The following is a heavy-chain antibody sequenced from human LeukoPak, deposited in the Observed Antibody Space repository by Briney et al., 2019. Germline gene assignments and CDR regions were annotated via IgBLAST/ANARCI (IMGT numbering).Heavy chain of an antibody. CDR3: AKEYCNGACSEDFFDY. D-gene: IGHD2-21*02. CDR2: ISYDGSTK. J-gene: IGHJ4*02. V-gene: IGHV3-30*18. Sequence: PGGSLRLSCAASAFTFSRYGIRWVRQAPGKGLEWVAVISYDGSTKYYADSVKGRFTIYRDNSKNTLFLQMNSLRAEDTAVYYCAKEYCNGACSEDFFDYWGQGTLVTVSS. CDR1: AFTFSRYG.